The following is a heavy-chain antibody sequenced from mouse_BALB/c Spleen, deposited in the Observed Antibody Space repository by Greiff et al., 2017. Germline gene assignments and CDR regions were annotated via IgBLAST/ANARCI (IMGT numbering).Heavy chain of an antibody. V-gene: IGHV3-8*02. CDR3: ARYGYEGAWFAY. CDR2: ISYSGST. D-gene: IGHD2-2*01. CDR1: GDSITSGY. Sequence: EVKLEESGPSLVKPSQTLSLTCSVTGDSITSGYWNWIRKFPGNKLEYMGYISYSGSTYYNPSLKSRISITRDTSKNQYYLQLNSVTTEDTATYYCARYGYEGAWFAYWGQGTLVTVSA. J-gene: IGHJ3*01.